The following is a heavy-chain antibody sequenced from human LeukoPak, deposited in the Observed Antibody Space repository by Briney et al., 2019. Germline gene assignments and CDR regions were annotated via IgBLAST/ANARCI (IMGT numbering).Heavy chain of an antibody. Sequence: GESLRLSCAASGFSVSSNYMSWVRQAPGKGLEWVSIIYSGGSTDYADSVKGRFTISRDNSKNTLYLQMNSLRAEDTAVYYCARDPHYCSGGSCEYYFDYWGQGTLVTVSS. CDR2: IYSGGST. J-gene: IGHJ4*02. CDR3: ARDPHYCSGGSCEYYFDY. V-gene: IGHV3-66*01. CDR1: GFSVSSNY. D-gene: IGHD2-15*01.